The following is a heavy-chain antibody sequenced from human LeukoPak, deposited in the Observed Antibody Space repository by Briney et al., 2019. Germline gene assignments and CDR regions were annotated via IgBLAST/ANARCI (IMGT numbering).Heavy chain of an antibody. CDR3: ARGTQQLSPVFDH. Sequence: GGSLRLSCAVSGFTVSSNYMSWVRQAQGKGLEWVSLIYSGGNTYYADSVKGRFTISRDNSKNTLHVQMNSLSPEDTAVYYCARGTQQLSPVFDHWGQGTLVTVSS. V-gene: IGHV3-66*01. CDR2: IYSGGNT. CDR1: GFTVSSNY. J-gene: IGHJ4*02. D-gene: IGHD6-13*01.